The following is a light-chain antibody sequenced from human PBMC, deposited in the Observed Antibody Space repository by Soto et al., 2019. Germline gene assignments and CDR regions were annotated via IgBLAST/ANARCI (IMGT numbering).Light chain of an antibody. Sequence: EIVLTQSPGTLSLSPGERATLSCRASQSVSNSYLAWYQQKPGQAPRLLIYGASSRATGIPDRFSGSGSGTDFTLTISRLEPEDFAVYYCKQYGRSPLTFGGGTKVDIK. J-gene: IGKJ4*01. CDR2: GAS. V-gene: IGKV3-20*01. CDR1: QSVSNSY. CDR3: KQYGRSPLT.